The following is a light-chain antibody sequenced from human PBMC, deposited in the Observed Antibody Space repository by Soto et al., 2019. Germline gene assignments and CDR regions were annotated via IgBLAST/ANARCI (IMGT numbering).Light chain of an antibody. V-gene: IGKV1-9*01. CDR1: QGISTF. J-gene: IGKJ1*01. Sequence: DIQLTQSPSFMSASVGDRVTITCRASQGISTFLAWYQQHPGTAPKLLIYDASSLESGVPSRFSGSGSGTEFTLTISSLQPDDFATYYCQQYNSYSWTFGQGTKVEIK. CDR2: DAS. CDR3: QQYNSYSWT.